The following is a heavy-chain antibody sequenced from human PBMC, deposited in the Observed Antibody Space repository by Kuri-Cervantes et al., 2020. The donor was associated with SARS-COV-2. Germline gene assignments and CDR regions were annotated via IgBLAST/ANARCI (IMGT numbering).Heavy chain of an antibody. CDR3: AREGIAAAGATHMDV. Sequence: ASVKVSCKASGYTFTSYYMHWVRQAPGQGLEWMGIINPSGGSTSYAQKFQGRVIMTRDTSTSTVYMELSSLRSEDTAVYYCAREGIAAAGATHMDVWGKGTTVTVSS. J-gene: IGHJ6*03. CDR1: GYTFTSYY. V-gene: IGHV1-46*01. D-gene: IGHD6-13*01. CDR2: INPSGGST.